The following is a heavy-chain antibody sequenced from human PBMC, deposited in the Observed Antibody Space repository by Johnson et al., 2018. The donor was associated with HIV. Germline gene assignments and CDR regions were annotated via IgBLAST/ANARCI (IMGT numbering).Heavy chain of an antibody. V-gene: IGHV3-30*01. D-gene: IGHD1-7*01. Sequence: VKGRFTISRDNSKNTLYLQMNSLRAEDTAVYYCARVRYNWNYEIDTFDIWGQGTMVTVSS. J-gene: IGHJ3*02. CDR3: ARVRYNWNYEIDTFDI.